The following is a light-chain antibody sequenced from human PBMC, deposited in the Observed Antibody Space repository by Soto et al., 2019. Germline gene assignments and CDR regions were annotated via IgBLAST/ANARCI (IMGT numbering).Light chain of an antibody. CDR1: QSISGW. CDR3: QQYNSYSQT. Sequence: DIQMTQSPSTLSASVGDRVTITCRASQSISGWLAWFQQKPGKAPNLLIYDASSLESGVPSRFSGSGSGTEFTLTISSLQPDDYATYNCQQYNSYSQTFGQGTKVEIK. CDR2: DAS. V-gene: IGKV1-5*01. J-gene: IGKJ1*01.